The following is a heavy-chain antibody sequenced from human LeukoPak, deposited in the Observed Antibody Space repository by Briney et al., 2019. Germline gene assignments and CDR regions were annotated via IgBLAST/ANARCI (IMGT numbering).Heavy chain of an antibody. D-gene: IGHD6-6*01. J-gene: IGHJ5*02. V-gene: IGHV4-34*01. Sequence: SETLSLTCAVYGGSFSGYYWSWIRQPPGKGLEWIGEINHSGSTNYNPSLKSRVTISVDTSKNQFSLKLRSVTAADTAVYYCARGRSVVAALNWFDPWGQGTLVTVSS. CDR2: INHSGST. CDR3: ARGRSVVAALNWFDP. CDR1: GGSFSGYY.